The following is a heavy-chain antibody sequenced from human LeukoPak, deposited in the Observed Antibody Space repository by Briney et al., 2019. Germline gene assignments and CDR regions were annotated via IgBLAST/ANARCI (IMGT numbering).Heavy chain of an antibody. CDR2: ISSDGSNK. J-gene: IGHJ4*02. CDR1: GFTFRSYA. V-gene: IGHV3-30*04. Sequence: GGSLRLSCAASGFTFRSYAMHWVRQAPGKGLEWVAVISSDGSNKYYAGSMKGRFTISRDNSKNTLYLQMNSLRAEDTAVYYCARRGRGSSSFYFDYWGQGTLVTVSS. CDR3: ARRGRGSSSFYFDY. D-gene: IGHD6-13*01.